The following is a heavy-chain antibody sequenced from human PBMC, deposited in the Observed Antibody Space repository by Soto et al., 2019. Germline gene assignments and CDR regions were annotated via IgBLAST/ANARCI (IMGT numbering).Heavy chain of an antibody. V-gene: IGHV5-51*01. J-gene: IGHJ6*02. Sequence: ESLKISCKGSGYSFTSYWIGWVRQMPGKGLEWMGIIYPGDSNTRYRPSFQGQVTISADKSISTAYLQWRSLKASDTAMYYCERRGRGIGGYYYGMDVWGQGTTVTVSS. D-gene: IGHD3-16*01. CDR2: IYPGDSNT. CDR3: ERRGRGIGGYYYGMDV. CDR1: GYSFTSYW.